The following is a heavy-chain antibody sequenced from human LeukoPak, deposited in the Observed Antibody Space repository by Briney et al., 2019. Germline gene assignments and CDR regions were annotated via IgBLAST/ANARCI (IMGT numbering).Heavy chain of an antibody. CDR2: DSAYHCNT. V-gene: IGHV1-18*01. CDR3: ARGGGYYDSSGYLDT. CDR1: GYTFTRYG. J-gene: IGHJ5*02. Sequence: ASVKVSCQPSGYTFTRYGFCWVRQAPGQGLEWMGRDSAYHCNTNHAQKLQGRVTMTTDTSTRTAYMELRSLRSDDTAVYYCARGGGYYDSSGYLDTWGQGTLVTVSS. D-gene: IGHD3-22*01.